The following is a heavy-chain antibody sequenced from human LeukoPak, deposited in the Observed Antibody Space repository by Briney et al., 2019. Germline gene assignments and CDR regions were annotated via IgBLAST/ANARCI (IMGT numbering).Heavy chain of an antibody. D-gene: IGHD3-3*01. Sequence: GGSLRLSCAASGFTFSTAWMSWVRQAPGKGLEWVGRIKSKTDGGTTDYAAPVKGRFTISRDDSKNTLYLQMNSLQTEDTAVYYCTTYLGIPYYDFWSAYYTFDYWGQGTLVTVSS. V-gene: IGHV3-15*01. CDR3: TTYLGIPYYDFWSAYYTFDY. CDR1: GFTFSTAW. CDR2: IKSKTDGGTT. J-gene: IGHJ4*02.